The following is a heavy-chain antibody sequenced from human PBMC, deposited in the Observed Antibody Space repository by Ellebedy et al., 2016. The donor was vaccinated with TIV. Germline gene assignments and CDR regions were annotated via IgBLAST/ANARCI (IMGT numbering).Heavy chain of an antibody. J-gene: IGHJ3*02. D-gene: IGHD4-17*01. CDR1: RFAFSSYW. CDR3: ATDGSYGDYLSPTHAFVI. CDR2: INQDGSEK. Sequence: GESLKISCAASRFAFSSYWMSRVRQAPGKGLDWVANINQDGSEKHYVDSVKGQFTISRDNAKNSLYLQMNSLRVEDTAVYYCATDGSYGDYLSPTHAFVIWGQGTMVTVSS. V-gene: IGHV3-7*01.